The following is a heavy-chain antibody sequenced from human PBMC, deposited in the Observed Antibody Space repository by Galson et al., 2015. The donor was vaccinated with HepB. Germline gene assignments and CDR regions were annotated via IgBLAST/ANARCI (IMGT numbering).Heavy chain of an antibody. D-gene: IGHD3-3*01. J-gene: IGHJ4*02. CDR3: AKGRKDDFWSGYPIRPFDY. V-gene: IGHV3-23*01. CDR1: GFTFSSYA. Sequence: SLRLSCAASGFTFSSYAMSWVRQAPGKGLEWVSAISGSGGSTYYADSVKGRFTISRDNSKNTLYLQMNSLRAEDTAVYYCAKGRKDDFWSGYPIRPFDYWGQGTLVTVSS. CDR2: ISGSGGST.